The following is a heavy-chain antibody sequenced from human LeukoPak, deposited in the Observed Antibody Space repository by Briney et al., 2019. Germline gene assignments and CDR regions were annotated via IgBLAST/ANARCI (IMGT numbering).Heavy chain of an antibody. D-gene: IGHD4-23*01. J-gene: IGHJ6*02. CDR2: IYYGGST. V-gene: IGHV4-30-4*01. CDR1: GGSISSGDYY. Sequence: PSETLSLTCTVSGGSISSGDYYWNWIRQPPGKGLEWIGYIYYGGSTFYNPSLKSRLTISVETSKNQFSLRLSSVTAADTAVYYCARRDDYGGQYAMDVWGQGTTVTVSS. CDR3: ARRDDYGGQYAMDV.